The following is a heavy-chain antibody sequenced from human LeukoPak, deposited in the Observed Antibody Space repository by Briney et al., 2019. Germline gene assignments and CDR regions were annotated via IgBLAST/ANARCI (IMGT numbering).Heavy chain of an antibody. J-gene: IGHJ4*02. Sequence: PSETLSLTCTVSGGSISSSSYYWGWIRQPPGKGLEWIGSIYYSGSTYYNPSLKSRVTMSVDTSKKQFSLKLSSVTAADTAVYYCARQGRSTVTTIDYWGQGTLVTVSS. CDR3: ARQGRSTVTTIDY. D-gene: IGHD4-17*01. CDR1: GGSISSSSYY. V-gene: IGHV4-39*01. CDR2: IYYSGST.